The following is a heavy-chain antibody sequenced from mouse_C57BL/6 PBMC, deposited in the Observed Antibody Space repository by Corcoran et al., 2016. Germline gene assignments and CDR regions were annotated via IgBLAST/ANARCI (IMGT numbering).Heavy chain of an antibody. J-gene: IGHJ1*03. V-gene: IGHV1-26*01. CDR1: GYTFTDYY. Sequence: EVQLQQSGPELVKPGASVKISCKASGYTFTDYYMNWVKQSHGQSLEWIGDINPNNGGTCYNPKFKGKATMTVDKSSSTAYMELRSLTSEDSAVYFCARGTPEYYCGSRYFDDWGTGTTVTVSS. D-gene: IGHD1-1*01. CDR2: INPNNGGT. CDR3: ARGTPEYYCGSRYFDD.